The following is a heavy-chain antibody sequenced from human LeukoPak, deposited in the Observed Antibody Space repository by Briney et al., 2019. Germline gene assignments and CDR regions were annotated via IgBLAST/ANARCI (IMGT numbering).Heavy chain of an antibody. J-gene: IGHJ3*02. CDR1: GFTFSNVW. CDR3: ARELNWGHAFDI. V-gene: IGHV3-21*01. Sequence: GGSLRLSCAASGFTFSNVWMNWVRQAPGKGLEWVSSISSSSSYIYYADSVKGRFTISRDNAKNSLYLQMNSLRAEDTAVYYCARELNWGHAFDIWGQGTMVTVSS. D-gene: IGHD7-27*01. CDR2: ISSSSSYI.